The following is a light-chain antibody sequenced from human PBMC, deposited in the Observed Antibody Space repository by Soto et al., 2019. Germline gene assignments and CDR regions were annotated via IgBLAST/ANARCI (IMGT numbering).Light chain of an antibody. V-gene: IGKV3-15*01. J-gene: IGKJ5*01. CDR1: QSILTN. Sequence: EIVMTQSPATLSVSPGERATLSCWASQSILTNLAWYQQKPGQAPRLLIYGASTRATGIPARFSGSWSGTEDTHTISSLQYDDFEIYYCQQYKNWPITFGQGTRLEIK. CDR2: GAS. CDR3: QQYKNWPIT.